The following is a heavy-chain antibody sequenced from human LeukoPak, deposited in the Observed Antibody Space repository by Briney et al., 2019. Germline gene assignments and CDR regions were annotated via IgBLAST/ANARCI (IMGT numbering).Heavy chain of an antibody. Sequence: IPSETLSLTCTVSGGSITSGGYYWSWIRQHPGKGLEWIGYIYYSGSTYYNPSLKSRVTISVDTSENQFSLKLSSVTAADTAVYYCARDGYSFGNWLDPWGQGTLVTVSS. CDR1: GGSITSGGYY. CDR2: IYYSGST. CDR3: ARDGYSFGNWLDP. V-gene: IGHV4-31*03. D-gene: IGHD5-18*01. J-gene: IGHJ5*02.